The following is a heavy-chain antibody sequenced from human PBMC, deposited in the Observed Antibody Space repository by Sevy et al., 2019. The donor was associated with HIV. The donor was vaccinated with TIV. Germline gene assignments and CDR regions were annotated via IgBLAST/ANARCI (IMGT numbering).Heavy chain of an antibody. D-gene: IGHD3-10*01. CDR2: IHPFNGDT. Sequence: ASVKVSCKASGYMFSLYDISWVRQAPGQGLEWMGRIHPFNGDTNYAQKFQGRVTMTTDLSTRTVYMSLSGLTSDDAGVYYCTGGRAPETGRYFFENWAQGTLVTVSS. J-gene: IGHJ4*02. CDR1: GYMFSLYD. CDR3: TGGRAPETGRYFFEN. V-gene: IGHV1-18*01.